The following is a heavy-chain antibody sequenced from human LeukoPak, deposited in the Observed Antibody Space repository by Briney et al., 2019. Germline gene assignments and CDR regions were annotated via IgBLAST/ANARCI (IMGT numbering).Heavy chain of an antibody. CDR3: ARQPEGTWFDP. J-gene: IGHJ5*02. CDR2: IDPSDSYT. Sequence: GESLKISCKGSGYSFTSNWISWVRQMPGKGLEWMGRIDPSDSYTNYSPPFQGHVTISADKSISTAYLQWSSLKASDTAMYYCARQPEGTWFDPWGQGTLVTVSS. CDR1: GYSFTSNW. D-gene: IGHD1-1*01. V-gene: IGHV5-10-1*01.